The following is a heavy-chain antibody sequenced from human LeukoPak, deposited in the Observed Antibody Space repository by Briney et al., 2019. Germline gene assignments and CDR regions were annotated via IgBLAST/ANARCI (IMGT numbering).Heavy chain of an antibody. CDR2: IKQDGSEK. V-gene: IGHV3-7*01. CDR3: ARDRGSGSYWEGFDY. Sequence: PGGSLRLSCAASGFTFSSYWMSRVRQAPGKGLEWVANIKQDGSEKYYVDSVKGRFTIFRDNAKNSVYLQMNSLRAEDTAVYYCARDRGSGSYWEGFDYWGQGTLVTVSS. D-gene: IGHD3-10*01. J-gene: IGHJ4*02. CDR1: GFTFSSYW.